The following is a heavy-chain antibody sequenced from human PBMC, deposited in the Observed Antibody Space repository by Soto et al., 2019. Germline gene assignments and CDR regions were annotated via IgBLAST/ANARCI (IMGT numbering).Heavy chain of an antibody. CDR1: GYTFTSYY. D-gene: IGHD1-26*01. V-gene: IGHV1-46*01. J-gene: IGHJ2*01. Sequence: ASVKVSCQASGYTFTSYYMHWVRQAPGQGLEWMGIINPSGGSTRYAQKFQGRVTITRDTSASTAYMELSSLRSEDTAVYYCARGGSLYWYFDLWGRGTLVTVSS. CDR2: INPSGGST. CDR3: ARGGSLYWYFDL.